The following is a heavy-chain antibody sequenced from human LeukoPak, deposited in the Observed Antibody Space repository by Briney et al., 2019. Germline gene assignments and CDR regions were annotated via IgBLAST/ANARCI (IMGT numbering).Heavy chain of an antibody. Sequence: SETLSLTCAVYGVSFSGYYWSWIRQPPGKGLEWIGEINHSVSTNYNPSLKSRVTISVDSSKNQFSLKLSSVTAADTAVYYCARLGYYYDSSDYWGQGTLVTVSS. CDR1: GVSFSGYY. J-gene: IGHJ4*02. CDR3: ARLGYYYDSSDY. CDR2: INHSVST. V-gene: IGHV4-34*01. D-gene: IGHD3-22*01.